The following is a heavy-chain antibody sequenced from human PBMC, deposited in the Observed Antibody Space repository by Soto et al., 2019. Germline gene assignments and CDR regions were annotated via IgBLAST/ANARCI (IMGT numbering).Heavy chain of an antibody. D-gene: IGHD2-2*01. Sequence: GGSLRLSCAASGFTFSSYSMNWVRQAPGKGLEWVSSISSSSSYIYYADSVKGRFTISRDNAKNSLYLQMNSLRAEDTAVYYCARALSNIVVVPAAFDLWGRGTLVTVSS. CDR1: GFTFSSYS. CDR2: ISSSSSYI. CDR3: ARALSNIVVVPAAFDL. J-gene: IGHJ2*01. V-gene: IGHV3-21*01.